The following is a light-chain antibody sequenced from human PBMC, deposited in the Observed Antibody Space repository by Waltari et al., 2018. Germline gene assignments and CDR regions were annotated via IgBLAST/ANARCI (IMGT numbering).Light chain of an antibody. Sequence: DIVMTQSPATLSVSPGERATLPCRASPSVSSNLAWYQQKPDQAPRLLISGASTSATGIPARFSGSGSGAEVALTSSSLQSGNFAVYYCQQHNTGPLTFGHGTRLAIK. CDR3: QQHNTGPLT. V-gene: IGKV3-15*01. CDR1: PSVSSN. CDR2: GAS. J-gene: IGKJ5*01.